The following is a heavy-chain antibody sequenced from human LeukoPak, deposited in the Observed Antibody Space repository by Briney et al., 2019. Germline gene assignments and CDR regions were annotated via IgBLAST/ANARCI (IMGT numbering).Heavy chain of an antibody. CDR2: ISGSGGST. CDR3: AKYRMVRGVITKGPFDY. V-gene: IGHV3-23*01. D-gene: IGHD3-10*01. CDR1: GFTFSSYA. Sequence: PGGSLRLSCAASGFTFSSYAMSWVRQAPGKGLEWVSAISGSGGSTYYADSVKGRFTTSRDNSKNTLYLQMNSLRAEDTAVYYCAKYRMVRGVITKGPFDYWGQGTLVTVSS. J-gene: IGHJ4*02.